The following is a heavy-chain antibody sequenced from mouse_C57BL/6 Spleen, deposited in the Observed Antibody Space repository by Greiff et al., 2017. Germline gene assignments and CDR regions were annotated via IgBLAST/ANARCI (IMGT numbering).Heavy chain of an antibody. Sequence: EVQLQQSGPELVKPGASVKISCKASGYTFTDYYMNWVKQSHGKSLEWIGDINPNNGGTSYNQKFKGKATLTVDKSSSTAYMELRSLTSEDSAVYYCARLDYYGSFYAMDYWGQGTSVTVS. D-gene: IGHD1-1*01. CDR2: INPNNGGT. CDR3: ARLDYYGSFYAMDY. J-gene: IGHJ4*01. CDR1: GYTFTDYY. V-gene: IGHV1-26*01.